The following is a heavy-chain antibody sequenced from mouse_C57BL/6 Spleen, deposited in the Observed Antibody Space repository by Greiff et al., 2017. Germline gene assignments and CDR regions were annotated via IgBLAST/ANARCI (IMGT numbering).Heavy chain of an antibody. CDR1: GYTFTGYW. J-gene: IGHJ4*01. CDR2: IHPNSGST. V-gene: IGHV1-64*01. Sequence: QVQLQQPGAELVKPGASVKLSCTASGYTFTGYWMHWVKQRPGQGLEWIGMIHPNSGSTNYNAKFKSKATMTVDKSSNTAYMQRSSLTSEDSAVYYCARSDGYLAMGDWGQGASVSVAT. D-gene: IGHD2-3*01. CDR3: ARSDGYLAMGD.